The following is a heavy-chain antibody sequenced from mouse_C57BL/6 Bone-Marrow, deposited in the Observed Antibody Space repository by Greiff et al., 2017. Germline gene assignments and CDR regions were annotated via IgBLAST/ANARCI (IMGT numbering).Heavy chain of an antibody. V-gene: IGHV1-69*01. CDR3: ARRGYDYYFDY. D-gene: IGHD2-4*01. CDR1: GYTFTSYW. J-gene: IGHJ2*01. CDR2: IDPSDSYT. Sequence: QVQLQQSGAELVMPGASVKLSCKASGYTFTSYWMHWVKQRPGQGLEWIGEIDPSDSYTNYNQKFKGKSTLTVDKSSSTAYMQLSSLTSEDSAVYYCARRGYDYYFDYWGQGTTLTVSS.